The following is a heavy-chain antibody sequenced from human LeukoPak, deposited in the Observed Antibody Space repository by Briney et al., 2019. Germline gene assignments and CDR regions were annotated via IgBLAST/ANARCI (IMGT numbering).Heavy chain of an antibody. V-gene: IGHV1-2*02. Sequence: ASVKVSCKASGYTFTGYYMHWVRQAPGQGLEWMGWINPNSGGTNYAQKFQGRVTMTRDTSISTAYMELSRLRSDDTAVYYCARGAIVVVPAAKDEIDYWGQGTLVTVSS. CDR2: INPNSGGT. CDR3: ARGAIVVVPAAKDEIDY. J-gene: IGHJ4*02. D-gene: IGHD2-2*01. CDR1: GYTFTGYY.